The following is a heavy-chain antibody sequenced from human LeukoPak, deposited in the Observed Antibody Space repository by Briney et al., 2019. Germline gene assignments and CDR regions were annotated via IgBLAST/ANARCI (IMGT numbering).Heavy chain of an antibody. V-gene: IGHV7-4-1*02. CDR2: INTNTGNP. CDR3: AREVRAFDY. J-gene: IGHJ4*02. Sequence: ASVTVSCTASGYSFTSYAMSWVRQAPGQGLEWMGWINTNTGNPTYAQGFTGRFVFSLDTSVSTAYLQISSLKAEDTAVYYCAREVRAFDYWGQGTLVTVSS. CDR1: GYSFTSYA. D-gene: IGHD2-2*01.